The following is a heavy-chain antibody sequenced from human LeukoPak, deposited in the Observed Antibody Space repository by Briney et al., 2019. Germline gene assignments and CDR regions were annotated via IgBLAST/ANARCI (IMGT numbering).Heavy chain of an antibody. J-gene: IGHJ4*02. Sequence: SETLSLTCTVSGGSISSSHWSWIRQPPGKGLEWIGYISYSGSTNCNPSLRSRVTISVDTSKNQFSLKLTSVAAADTAVYYCARGRSGGLVTLDYWGQGTLVTVSS. D-gene: IGHD2-21*02. CDR3: ARGRSGGLVTLDY. V-gene: IGHV4-59*01. CDR1: GGSISSSH. CDR2: ISYSGST.